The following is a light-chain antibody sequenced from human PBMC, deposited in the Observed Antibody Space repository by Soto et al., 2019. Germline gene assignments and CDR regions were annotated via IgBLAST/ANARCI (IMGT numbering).Light chain of an antibody. CDR2: YDD. CDR3: AAWDDSLNGWV. Sequence: QSVLTQPPSVSEAPRQRVTISCSGSSSNIGNNAVNWYQQLPGKAPKLLIYYDDLLPSWVSDRFSGSKSGTSASLAISGLQSEDEADYYSAAWDDSLNGWVFGGGTKLTVL. J-gene: IGLJ3*02. CDR1: SSNIGNNA. V-gene: IGLV1-36*01.